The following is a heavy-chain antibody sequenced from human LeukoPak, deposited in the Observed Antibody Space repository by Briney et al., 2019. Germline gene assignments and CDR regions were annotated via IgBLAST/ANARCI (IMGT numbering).Heavy chain of an antibody. CDR1: GGSISRYW. CDR3: SRTGTTDY. V-gene: IGHV4-59*01. J-gene: IGHJ4*02. CDR2: IYYSGRT. D-gene: IGHD1-7*01. Sequence: PSETRSLTCTVAGGSISRYWWSWIRQPPGKGLEWIGYIYYSGRTKYNPSLKSRVTISVDTSKNQFFLKLSSVTAADTAVYYCSRTGTTDYWGQGTLVTVSS.